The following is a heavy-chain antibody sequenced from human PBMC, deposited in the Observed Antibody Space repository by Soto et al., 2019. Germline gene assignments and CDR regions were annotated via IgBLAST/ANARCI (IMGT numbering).Heavy chain of an antibody. CDR2: VKSKADGGTA. Sequence: EVQLVESGGGLVQPGGSLRLSCAASGFSITTTWMHWVRQAPGKGLEWVGRVKSKADGGTADYAAPVKGRFTVSRDDSKNTQYLQMNSLKMEDTAVYYCNSYPAFWGGHTPLWGQGTLVPVSS. CDR1: GFSITTTW. D-gene: IGHD3-3*01. CDR3: NSYPAFWGGHTPL. J-gene: IGHJ4*02. V-gene: IGHV3-15*07.